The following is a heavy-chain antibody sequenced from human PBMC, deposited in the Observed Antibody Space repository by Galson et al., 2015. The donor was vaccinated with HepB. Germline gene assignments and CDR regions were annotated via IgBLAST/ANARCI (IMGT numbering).Heavy chain of an antibody. J-gene: IGHJ5*02. CDR3: ARALRTCSSTSCAPGGWFDP. CDR1: GYTFTGYY. V-gene: IGHV1-2*04. CDR2: INPNSGGT. Sequence: SVKVSCKASGYTFTGYYMHWVRQAPGQGLEWMGWINPNSGGTNYAQKFQGWVTMTRDTSISTAYMELSRLRSDDTAVYYCARALRTCSSTSCAPGGWFDPWGQGTLVTVSS. D-gene: IGHD2-2*01.